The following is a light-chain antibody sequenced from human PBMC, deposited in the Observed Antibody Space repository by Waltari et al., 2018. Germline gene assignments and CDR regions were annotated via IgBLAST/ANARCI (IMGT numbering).Light chain of an antibody. V-gene: IGLV2-14*01. CDR1: SSDVGGYNY. Sequence: QSALTQPASVSGSPGQSLTISCTGTSSDVGGYNYVSWYQPHPGKAPKLMIYEVSNRPSGVSNRFSGSKSGNTASLTISGLQAEDEADYYCSSYTSSSTLPVFGTGTKVTVL. CDR2: EVS. J-gene: IGLJ1*01. CDR3: SSYTSSSTLPV.